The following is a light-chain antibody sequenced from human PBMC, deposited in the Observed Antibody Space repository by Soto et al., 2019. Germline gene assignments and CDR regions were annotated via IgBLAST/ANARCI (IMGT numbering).Light chain of an antibody. V-gene: IGKV1-39*01. Sequence: DIQMTQSPSSLSASVGDRVTITCRASQSISTYLNWYQQKPGKAPKLLIYAASSLQSGVPSRFSGGGSGTAFTLTISSLQPEDFATYYCQESYSTPYFTFGPGTKVDIK. J-gene: IGKJ3*01. CDR2: AAS. CDR1: QSISTY. CDR3: QESYSTPYFT.